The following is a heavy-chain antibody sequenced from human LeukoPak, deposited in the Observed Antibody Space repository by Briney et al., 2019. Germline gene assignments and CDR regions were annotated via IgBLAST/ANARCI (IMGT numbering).Heavy chain of an antibody. CDR1: GDSVSSYSAD. V-gene: IGHV6-1*01. CDR3: ARSPYYYDGSGYYSFDY. J-gene: IGHJ4*02. CDR2: TYQRSKWYN. Sequence: SQTLSLTCAISGDSVSSYSADWNWMRQSPWRGLEWGVSTYQRSKWYNDYAVSVKSRITINPDTSKNHFSLQLNSVTPEDTAVYYCARSPYYYDGSGYYSFDYWGQGTLVTVSS. D-gene: IGHD3-22*01.